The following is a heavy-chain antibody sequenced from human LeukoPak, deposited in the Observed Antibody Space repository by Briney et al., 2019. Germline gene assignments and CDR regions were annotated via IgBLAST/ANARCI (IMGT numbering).Heavy chain of an antibody. V-gene: IGHV4-34*01. J-gene: IGHJ6*02. D-gene: IGHD3-22*01. Sequence: SETLSLTCAAYGGSFSGYYWSWIRQPPGKGLEWIGEINHSGSTNYNPSLKSRVTISVDTSKNQFSLKLSSVTAADTAVCYCARGYYDSSGYYQSLLYYYYGMDVWGQGTTVTVSS. CDR3: ARGYYDSSGYYQSLLYYYYGMDV. CDR2: INHSGST. CDR1: GGSFSGYY.